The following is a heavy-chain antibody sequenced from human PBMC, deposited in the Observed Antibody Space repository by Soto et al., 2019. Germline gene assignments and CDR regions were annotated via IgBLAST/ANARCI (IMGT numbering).Heavy chain of an antibody. J-gene: IGHJ6*02. CDR3: ARYSSGPPYYYGMDV. D-gene: IGHD6-6*01. CDR2: IIPIFGTA. Sequence: SVKVSCKASGGTFSSYAISWVRQAPGQGLEWLGGIIPIFGTANYAQKFQGRVTITADESTSTAYMELSSLRSEDTAVYYCARYSSGPPYYYGMDVWGQGTLVTVSS. V-gene: IGHV1-69*13. CDR1: GGTFSSYA.